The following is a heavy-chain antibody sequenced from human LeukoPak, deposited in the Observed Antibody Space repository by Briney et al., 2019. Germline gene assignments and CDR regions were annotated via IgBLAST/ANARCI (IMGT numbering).Heavy chain of an antibody. CDR2: ISWNSGSI. CDR3: AKDPLGSGFDP. D-gene: IGHD3-16*01. J-gene: IGHJ5*02. Sequence: PGGSLRLSCAASGFTFDDYAMHWVRQAPGKGLEWVSGISWNSGSIGYADSVRGRFTISRDNAKNSLYLQMNSLRAEDTALYYCAKDPLGSGFDPWGQGTLVTVSS. CDR1: GFTFDDYA. V-gene: IGHV3-9*01.